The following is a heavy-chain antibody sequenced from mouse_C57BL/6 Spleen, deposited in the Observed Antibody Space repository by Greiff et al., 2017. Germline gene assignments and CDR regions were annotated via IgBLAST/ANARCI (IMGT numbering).Heavy chain of an antibody. V-gene: IGHV1-42*01. CDR2: INPSTGGT. CDR3: ARGYYGSSYGYFDV. J-gene: IGHJ1*03. Sequence: EVQLQQSGPELVKPGASVKISCKASGYSFTGYYMNWVKQSPEKSLEWIGEINPSTGGTTYNQKFKAKATLTVDKSSSTAYMQLKSLTSEDSAVYYCARGYYGSSYGYFDVWGTGTTVTVAS. CDR1: GYSFTGYY. D-gene: IGHD1-1*01.